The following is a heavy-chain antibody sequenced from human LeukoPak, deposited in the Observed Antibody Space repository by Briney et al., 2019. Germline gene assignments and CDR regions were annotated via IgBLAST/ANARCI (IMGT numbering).Heavy chain of an antibody. CDR2: IYPGDSDT. V-gene: IGHV5-51*01. D-gene: IGHD4/OR15-4a*01. J-gene: IGHJ3*02. CDR3: ARAQSVLSSHDAFDI. Sequence: GESLKISCKGSGNSFTSYWIGWLRQMPGKGLEWMGIIYPGDSDTRYSPSFQGQVTISADKSISTAYLQWSSLKASDTAMYYCARAQSVLSSHDAFDIWGQGTMVTVSS. CDR1: GNSFTSYW.